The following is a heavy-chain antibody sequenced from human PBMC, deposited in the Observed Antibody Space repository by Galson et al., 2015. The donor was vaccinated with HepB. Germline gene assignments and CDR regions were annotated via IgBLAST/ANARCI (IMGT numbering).Heavy chain of an antibody. CDR2: INPNSGGT. D-gene: IGHD3-22*01. CDR1: GYTFTGYY. Sequence: QSGAEVKKPGESLRISCKASGYTFTGYYMHWVRQAPGQGLEWMGWINPNSGGTNYAQKFQGRVPMTRDTSISTAYMELSRLRSDDTAVYYCARPKYYYDSKGDAFDIWGQGTMVTVSS. CDR3: ARPKYYYDSKGDAFDI. V-gene: IGHV1-2*02. J-gene: IGHJ3*02.